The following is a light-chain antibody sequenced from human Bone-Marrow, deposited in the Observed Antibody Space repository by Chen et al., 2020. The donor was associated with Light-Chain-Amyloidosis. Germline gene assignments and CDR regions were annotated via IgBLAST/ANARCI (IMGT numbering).Light chain of an antibody. CDR1: SSDVGGDNH. CDR2: EVT. Sequence: QSALPQPASVSGSPGQSITISCTGTSSDVGGDNHVSWYQQHPDKAPKLMIYEVTNRPSWVPDRFSGSKSDNTASLTISGLQTEDEADDFCSSYTSTNTLVSGSGTRVTVL. J-gene: IGLJ1*01. V-gene: IGLV2-14*01. CDR3: SSYTSTNTLV.